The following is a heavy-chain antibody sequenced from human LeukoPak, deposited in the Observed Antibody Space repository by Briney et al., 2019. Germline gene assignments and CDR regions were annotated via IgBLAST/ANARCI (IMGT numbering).Heavy chain of an antibody. CDR3: ATLSSGSLVPYYFDY. CDR1: GYTFTDCY. V-gene: IGHV1-69-2*01. D-gene: IGHD1-26*01. CDR2: VDPEDGET. J-gene: IGHJ4*02. Sequence: ASVKVSCKVSGYTFTDCYMHWVQQAPGRGLEWMGLVDPEDGETIYAEKFQGRVTITADTSTDTAYMELSSLRSEDTAVYYCATLSSGSLVPYYFDYWGQGTLVTVSS.